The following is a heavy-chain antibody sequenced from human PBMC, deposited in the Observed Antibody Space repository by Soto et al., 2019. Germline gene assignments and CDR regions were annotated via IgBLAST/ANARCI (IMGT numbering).Heavy chain of an antibody. Sequence: QVQLQESGPGLVKPSETLSLTCTVSGGSISSYYWSWIRQPPGKGLEWIGYIYYSGSTNYNPSLKSRVTRSVDTSKNQFSRKLSSVTAADTAVYYCARGRYFDWLPTSRYFDYWGQGTLVTVSS. CDR2: IYYSGST. CDR1: GGSISSYY. J-gene: IGHJ4*02. D-gene: IGHD3-9*01. CDR3: ARGRYFDWLPTSRYFDY. V-gene: IGHV4-59*01.